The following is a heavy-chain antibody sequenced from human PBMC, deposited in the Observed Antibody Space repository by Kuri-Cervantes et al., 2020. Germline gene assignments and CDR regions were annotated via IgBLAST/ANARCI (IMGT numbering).Heavy chain of an antibody. Sequence: ASVKVSCKASGYTFTSYYMHWVRQAPGQGLEWMGWISAYNGNTNYAQKLQGRVTMTTDTSTSTAYMELRSLRSDDTAVYYCARTPRPYYDILTGYYLGYFDYWGQGTLVTVSS. J-gene: IGHJ4*02. D-gene: IGHD3-9*01. CDR1: GYTFTSYY. CDR2: ISAYNGNT. CDR3: ARTPRPYYDILTGYYLGYFDY. V-gene: IGHV1-18*04.